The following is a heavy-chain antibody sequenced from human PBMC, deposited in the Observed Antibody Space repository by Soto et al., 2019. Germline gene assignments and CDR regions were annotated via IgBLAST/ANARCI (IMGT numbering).Heavy chain of an antibody. CDR2: INAGNGNT. J-gene: IGHJ4*02. D-gene: IGHD3-22*01. CDR1: GYTFTSYA. Sequence: QVQLVQSGAEVKKPGASVKVSCKASGYTFTSYAMHWVRQAPGQRLEWMGWINAGNGNTKYSQKFQGRVTITRDTSASTASMELSSLRSEDTGVYYCARTSGYYFVDHWCQGNLVTVSS. CDR3: ARTSGYYFVDH. V-gene: IGHV1-3*01.